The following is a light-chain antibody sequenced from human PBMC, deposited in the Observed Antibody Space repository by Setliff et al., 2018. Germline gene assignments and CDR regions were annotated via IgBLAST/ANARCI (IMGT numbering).Light chain of an antibody. Sequence: QCALTQPRSVSGSPGQSVTISCTGTSSDVGGYNYVSWYQQHPGKAPKLMISDVSKRPSGVPDRFSGSKSGTTASLTISGLQAEDEADYYCCSYAGRYTPYVFGSGTKVTVL. CDR1: SSDVGGYNY. CDR3: CSYAGRYTPYV. J-gene: IGLJ1*01. V-gene: IGLV2-11*01. CDR2: DVS.